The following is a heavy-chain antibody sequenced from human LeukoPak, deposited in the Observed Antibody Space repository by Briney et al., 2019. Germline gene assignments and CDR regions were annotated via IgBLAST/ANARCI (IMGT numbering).Heavy chain of an antibody. Sequence: GASVKVSCKASGYTFTSYDINWVRQATGQGLEWMGWMNPNSGNTGYAQKFQGRVTITRNTSISTAYMELSSLRSEDTAVYYCARSMVGSGGFDPWGQGTLVTVSS. CDR3: ARSMVGSGGFDP. D-gene: IGHD1-26*01. CDR2: MNPNSGNT. V-gene: IGHV1-8*03. CDR1: GYTFTSYD. J-gene: IGHJ5*02.